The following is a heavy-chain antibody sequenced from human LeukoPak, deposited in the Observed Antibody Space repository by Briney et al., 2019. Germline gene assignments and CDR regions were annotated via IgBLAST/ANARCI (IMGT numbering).Heavy chain of an antibody. J-gene: IGHJ3*02. CDR1: GFTFSSYS. CDR3: AKDQVISGSEASDI. V-gene: IGHV3-48*01. CDR2: ISSSSSTI. Sequence: GGSLRLSCAASGFTFSSYSMNWVRRAPGKGLEWVSYISSSSSTIYYADSVKGRFTISRDNSWNTLYLQMSSLRAEDTAVYYCAKDQVISGSEASDIWGQGTMVTVSS. D-gene: IGHD2-21*01.